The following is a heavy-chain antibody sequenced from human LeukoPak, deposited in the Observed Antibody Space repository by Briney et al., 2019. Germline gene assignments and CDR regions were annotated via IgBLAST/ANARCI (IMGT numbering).Heavy chain of an antibody. Sequence: SETLSLTCTVSGGSVSSGSYYWSWIRQPPGTGLEWIGYIYYSGSTNYNPSLKSRVTISVDTSKNQFSLKLSSVTAADTAVYYCAREDGDYFDYWGQGTLVTVSS. V-gene: IGHV4-61*01. J-gene: IGHJ4*02. D-gene: IGHD4-17*01. CDR3: AREDGDYFDY. CDR1: GGSVSSGSYY. CDR2: IYYSGST.